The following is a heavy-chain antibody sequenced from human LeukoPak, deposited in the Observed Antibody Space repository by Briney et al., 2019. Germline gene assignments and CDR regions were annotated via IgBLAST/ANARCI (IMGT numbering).Heavy chain of an antibody. Sequence: SETLSLTCTVSGYSISSGYYWGWIRQPPGKGLEWIGSIYHSGSTYYNPSLKSRVTISVDTSKNQFSLKLSSVTAADTAVYYCARLVYYYDSSGYYHFDYWGQGTLVTVSS. CDR3: ARLVYYYDSSGYYHFDY. V-gene: IGHV4-38-2*02. J-gene: IGHJ4*02. CDR1: GYSISSGYY. D-gene: IGHD3-22*01. CDR2: IYHSGST.